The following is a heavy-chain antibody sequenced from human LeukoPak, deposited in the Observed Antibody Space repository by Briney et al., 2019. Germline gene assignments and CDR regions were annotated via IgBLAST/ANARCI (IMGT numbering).Heavy chain of an antibody. V-gene: IGHV3-21*01. D-gene: IGHD4-17*01. J-gene: IGHJ6*03. CDR2: ISSSSSYI. CDR3: AREPTTVTPIGYMDV. Sequence: PGGSLRLSCAASGFTFSSYSMNWVRQAPGKGLEWVSSISSSSSYIYYADSVKGRFTISRDNAKNSLYLQMNSLRAEDTAVYYCAREPTTVTPIGYMDVWGKGTTVTVS. CDR1: GFTFSSYS.